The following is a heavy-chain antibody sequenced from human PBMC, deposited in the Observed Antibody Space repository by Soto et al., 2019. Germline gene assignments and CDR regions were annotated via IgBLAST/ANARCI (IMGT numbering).Heavy chain of an antibody. D-gene: IGHD6-6*01. CDR3: ARISDSSSSAPTDY. Sequence: SGPTLVNPTEPLTLTCTVSGFSLSNARMGVSWIRQPPGKALEWLAHIFSNDEKSYSTSLKSRLTISKDTSKSQVVLTMTNMDPVDTATYYCARISDSSSSAPTDYWGQGTLVTVSS. CDR2: IFSNDEK. CDR1: GFSLSNARMG. V-gene: IGHV2-26*01. J-gene: IGHJ4*02.